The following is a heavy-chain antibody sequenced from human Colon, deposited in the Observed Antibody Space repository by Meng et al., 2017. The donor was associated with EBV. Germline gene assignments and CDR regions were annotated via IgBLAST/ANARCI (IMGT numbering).Heavy chain of an antibody. J-gene: IGHJ5*02. V-gene: IGHV4-31*03. CDR2: IHSSGST. Sequence: VEPQGSGPGLLQPSQTPSLTCTVSGGSISSGGYYWSWIRQHPGKGLEWIGYIHSSGSTYYNPSLRSRLTISVDTSKNQFSLKLSSVTAADTAVYYCARASYGSGSPLGESWFDPWGQGTLVTVSS. CDR1: GGSISSGGYY. D-gene: IGHD3-10*01. CDR3: ARASYGSGSPLGESWFDP.